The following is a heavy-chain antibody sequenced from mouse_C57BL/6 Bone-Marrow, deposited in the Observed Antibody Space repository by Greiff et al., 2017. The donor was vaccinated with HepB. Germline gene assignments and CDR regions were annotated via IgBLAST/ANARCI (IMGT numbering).Heavy chain of an antibody. Sequence: EVQVVESGGGLVQPKGSLKLSCAASGFSFNTYAMNWVRQAPGKGLEWVARIRSKSNNYATYYADSVKDRFTISRDDSESMLYLQMNNLKTEDTAMYYCVRHDGYYVEFAYWGQGTLVTVSA. CDR1: GFSFNTYA. CDR3: VRHDGYYVEFAY. J-gene: IGHJ3*01. D-gene: IGHD2-3*01. CDR2: IRSKSNNYAT. V-gene: IGHV10-1*01.